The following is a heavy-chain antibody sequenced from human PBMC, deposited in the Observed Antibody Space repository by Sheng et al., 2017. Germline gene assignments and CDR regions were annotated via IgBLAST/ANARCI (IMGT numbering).Heavy chain of an antibody. CDR2: IIPILGIA. D-gene: IGHD6-13*01. Sequence: QVQLVQSGAEVKKPGSSVKVSCKASGGTFSSYAISWVRQAPGQGLEWMGGIIPILGIANYAQKFQGRVTITADKSTSTAYMELSSLRSEDTAVYYCARGIAAAGKVNSNWFDPWGQGTLVTVSS. CDR1: GGTFSSYA. CDR3: ARGIAAAGKVNSNWFDP. V-gene: IGHV1-69*10. J-gene: IGHJ5*02.